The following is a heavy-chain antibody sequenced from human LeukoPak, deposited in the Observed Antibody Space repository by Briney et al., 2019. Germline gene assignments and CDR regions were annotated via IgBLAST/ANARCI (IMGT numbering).Heavy chain of an antibody. CDR3: ARDFYCDSSGYYSAANDY. Sequence: GRSLRLSCAASGFTFSSYAMHWVRQAPGKGLEWVGVISYDGSNKYYADSVKGRFTISRDNSKNTLYLQMNSLRAEDTAVYYCARDFYCDSSGYYSAANDYWGQGTLVTVSS. CDR1: GFTFSSYA. J-gene: IGHJ4*02. D-gene: IGHD3-22*01. CDR2: ISYDGSNK. V-gene: IGHV3-30-3*01.